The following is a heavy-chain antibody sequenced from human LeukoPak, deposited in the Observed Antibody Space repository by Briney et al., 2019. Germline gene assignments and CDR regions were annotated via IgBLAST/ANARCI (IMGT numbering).Heavy chain of an antibody. CDR2: ISYDGSNK. Sequence: GGSLRLSCAASGFTFSSYGMHWVRQAPGKGLEWVAVISYDGSNKYYADSVKGRFTISRDNSKNTLYLQMNSLRAEDTAVYYCAKDVAYCGGDCYSGFDYWGQGTLVTVSS. CDR3: AKDVAYCGGDCYSGFDY. V-gene: IGHV3-30*18. D-gene: IGHD2-21*02. J-gene: IGHJ4*02. CDR1: GFTFSSYG.